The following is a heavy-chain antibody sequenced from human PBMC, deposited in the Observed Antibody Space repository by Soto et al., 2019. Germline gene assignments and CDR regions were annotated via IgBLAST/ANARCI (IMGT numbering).Heavy chain of an antibody. V-gene: IGHV3-23*01. D-gene: IGHD3-10*01. CDR1: GFTFSSYA. Sequence: QPGGSLRLSCAASGFTFSSYAMSWVRQAPGKGLEWVSAISGSGGSTYYADSVKGRFTISRDNSKNTLYLQMNSLRAEDTAVYYCAKAPRDTIPMVRGADYWGQGTLVTVSS. CDR2: ISGSGGST. J-gene: IGHJ4*02. CDR3: AKAPRDTIPMVRGADY.